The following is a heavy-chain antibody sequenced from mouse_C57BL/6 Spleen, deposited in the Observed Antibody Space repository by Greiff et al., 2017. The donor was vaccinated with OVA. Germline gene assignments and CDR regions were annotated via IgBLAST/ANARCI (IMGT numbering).Heavy chain of an antibody. D-gene: IGHD4-1*01. J-gene: IGHJ4*01. V-gene: IGHV1-69*01. CDR1: GYTFTSYW. Sequence: QVQLQQSGAELVMPGASVKLSCKASGYTFTSYWMHWVKQRPGQGLEWIGEIDPSDSYTNYNQKFKGKSTLTVDKSSSTAYMQLSSLTSEDSAVYYCARGNWDDAMDYWGQGTSVTVSS. CDR2: IDPSDSYT. CDR3: ARGNWDDAMDY.